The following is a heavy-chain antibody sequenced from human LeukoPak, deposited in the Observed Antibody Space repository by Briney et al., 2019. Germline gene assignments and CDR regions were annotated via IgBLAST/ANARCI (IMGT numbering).Heavy chain of an antibody. CDR1: GFIFRTYW. CDR3: ARIVGARGFDY. V-gene: IGHV3-7*01. Sequence: GGSLRLSCAASGFIFRTYWMNWVRQAPGKGLEWVANIKKDGSEQYYVDSVKGRFTISRDNAKNSLYLQMNSLRAEDTAVYYCARIVGARGFDYWGQGTLVTVSS. CDR2: IKKDGSEQ. J-gene: IGHJ4*02. D-gene: IGHD1-26*01.